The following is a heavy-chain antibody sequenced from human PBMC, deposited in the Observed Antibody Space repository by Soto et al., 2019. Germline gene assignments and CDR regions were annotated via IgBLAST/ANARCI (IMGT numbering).Heavy chain of an antibody. CDR2: ISWSSGSI. CDR3: AKDMVATTEGAFDI. J-gene: IGHJ3*02. Sequence: GGSLRLSCAASGFTFDDYAMHWVRQAPGKGLEWVSGISWSSGSIGYADSVKGRFTISRDNAKNSLYLQMNSLRAEDTALYYCAKDMVATTEGAFDIWGQGTMVTVSS. D-gene: IGHD5-12*01. V-gene: IGHV3-9*01. CDR1: GFTFDDYA.